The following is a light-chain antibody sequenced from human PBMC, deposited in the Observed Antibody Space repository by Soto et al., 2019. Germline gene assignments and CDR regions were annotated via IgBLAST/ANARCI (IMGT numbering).Light chain of an antibody. CDR3: QQYNSYST. CDR2: KAS. CDR1: QSISSW. Sequence: DIQMTQSPSTLSASVGDRVTITCRASQSISSWLAWYQQKPGKAHKLLIYKASSLESVLPSRFRGRGSGTEFTLTISSLQPDDFATYYCQQYNSYSTFGPGTKVDIK. V-gene: IGKV1-5*03. J-gene: IGKJ3*01.